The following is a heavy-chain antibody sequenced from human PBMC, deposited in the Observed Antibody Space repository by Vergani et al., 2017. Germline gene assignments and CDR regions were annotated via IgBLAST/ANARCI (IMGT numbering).Heavy chain of an antibody. CDR2: IYYSGST. J-gene: IGHJ5*02. Sequence: QVQLQESGPGLVKPSQTLSLTCTVSGGSISSGGYYWSWIRQHPGKGLEWIGYIYYSGSTYYNPSLKSRVTISVDTSKNQFSLKLSSVTAADTAVYYCARSLVYSNYVISYSGRGGWFDPWGQGTLVTVSS. D-gene: IGHD4-11*01. CDR1: GGSISSGGYY. V-gene: IGHV4-31*03. CDR3: ARSLVYSNYVISYSGRGGWFDP.